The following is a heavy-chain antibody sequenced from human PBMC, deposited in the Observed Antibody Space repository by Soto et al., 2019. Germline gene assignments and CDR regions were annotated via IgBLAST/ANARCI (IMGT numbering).Heavy chain of an antibody. CDR1: GFTFSSHW. V-gene: IGHV3-74*01. CDR2: ISGDGRTT. J-gene: IGHJ4*02. Sequence: LRLSCAASGFTFSSHWMNWVRQAPGKGLVWVSRISGDGRTTSHADSVKGRFTISRDNAKNTLYLQMNSLRVEDTAVYYCARGAPNCSSSSCYFDFWGQGILVTVSS. D-gene: IGHD2-2*01. CDR3: ARGAPNCSSSSCYFDF.